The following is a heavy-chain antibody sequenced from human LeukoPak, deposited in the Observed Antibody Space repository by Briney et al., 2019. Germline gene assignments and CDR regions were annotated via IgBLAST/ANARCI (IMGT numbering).Heavy chain of an antibody. J-gene: IGHJ2*01. CDR3: ASWSAAADPYWYFDL. CDR2: VHYSGTT. D-gene: IGHD6-13*01. Sequence: SETLSLTCTVSDGSITNYDWSWVRQPPGKGLEFIGHVHYSGTTNYNPSLRSRVTISIDTSKQHFFLKLKSVTAADTAVYYCASWSAAADPYWYFDLWGRGTLVTVSS. V-gene: IGHV4-59*01. CDR1: DGSITNYD.